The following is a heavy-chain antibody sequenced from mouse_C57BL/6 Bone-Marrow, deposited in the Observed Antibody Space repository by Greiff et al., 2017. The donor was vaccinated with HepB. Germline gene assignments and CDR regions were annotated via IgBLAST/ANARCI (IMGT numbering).Heavy chain of an antibody. J-gene: IGHJ2*01. CDR3: ARGGFITTVVAHFDY. Sequence: VQLQQSGPELVKPGASVKISCKASGYTFTDYYMNWVKQSHGKSLEWIGDINPNNGGTSYNQKFKGKATLTVDKSSSTAYMELRSLTSEDSAVYYCARGGFITTVVAHFDYWGQGTTLTVSS. CDR1: GYTFTDYY. V-gene: IGHV1-26*01. D-gene: IGHD1-1*01. CDR2: INPNNGGT.